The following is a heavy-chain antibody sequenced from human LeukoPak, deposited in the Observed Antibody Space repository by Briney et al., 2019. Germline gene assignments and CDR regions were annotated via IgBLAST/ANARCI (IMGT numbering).Heavy chain of an antibody. V-gene: IGHV1-18*01. CDR1: GGTFGSYA. CDR2: ISDHNGNT. Sequence: ASVKVSCKASGGTFGSYAISWVRQAPGQGLEWMGWISDHNGNTNYEEKVQGRVTMTTDTSTSTAYMELRSLRSDDTAVYYCARDKGTVATYYYYYMDVWGKGTTVTVS. J-gene: IGHJ6*03. CDR3: ARDKGTVATYYYYYMDV. D-gene: IGHD6-19*01.